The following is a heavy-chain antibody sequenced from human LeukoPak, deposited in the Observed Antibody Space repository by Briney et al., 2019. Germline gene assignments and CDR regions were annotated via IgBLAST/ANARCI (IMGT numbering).Heavy chain of an antibody. CDR2: INHSGST. CDR1: GVTFSGYY. D-gene: IGHD6-13*01. CDR3: ARGTAAAKIDP. Sequence: SETLSLNCAGYGVTFSGYYWSWIRQPPGKGLKWIGEINHSGSTNYNPSLKSRVTISVDTSKNQCSLKLSSVTAADTAVYYCARGTAAAKIDPWGQGILVTVSS. J-gene: IGHJ5*02. V-gene: IGHV4-34*01.